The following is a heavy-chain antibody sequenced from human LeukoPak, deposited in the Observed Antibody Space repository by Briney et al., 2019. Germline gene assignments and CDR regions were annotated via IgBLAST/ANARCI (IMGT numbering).Heavy chain of an antibody. J-gene: IGHJ4*02. CDR1: GGSFSGYY. CDR2: INHSGST. Sequence: SETLSLTCAVYGGSFSGYYWSWIRQPPGKGLGWIGEINHSGSTNYNPSLKSRVTISVDTSKNQFSLKLSSVTAADTAVYYCACGYSGYVDYWGQGTLVTVSS. V-gene: IGHV4-34*01. D-gene: IGHD5-12*01. CDR3: ACGYSGYVDY.